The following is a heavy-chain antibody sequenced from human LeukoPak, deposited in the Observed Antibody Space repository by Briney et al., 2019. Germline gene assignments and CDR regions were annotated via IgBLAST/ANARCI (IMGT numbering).Heavy chain of an antibody. J-gene: IGHJ4*02. CDR1: GYTFTIYG. Sequence: ASVKVSCKASGYTFTIYGISWVRQAPGQGREWMGWISAYNGNTNYAQKLQGRVTMTTDTSTSTAYMELRSLRSDDTAVYYCARVVAARPYFDYWGQGTLVTVSS. D-gene: IGHD6-6*01. CDR3: ARVVAARPYFDY. V-gene: IGHV1-18*01. CDR2: ISAYNGNT.